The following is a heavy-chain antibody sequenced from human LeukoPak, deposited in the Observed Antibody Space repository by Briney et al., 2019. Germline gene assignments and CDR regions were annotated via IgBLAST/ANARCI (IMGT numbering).Heavy chain of an antibody. CDR2: IYYSGST. J-gene: IGHJ4*02. CDR1: GGSISSYY. Sequence: ASETLSLTCTVSGGSISSYYWSWIRQPPGKGLEWIGYIYYSGSTNYNPSLKSRVTISVDTSKNQFSLKLSSVTAADTAVYYCARDSLAVAGNFDYWGQGTLVTVSS. V-gene: IGHV4-59*01. CDR3: ARDSLAVAGNFDY. D-gene: IGHD6-19*01.